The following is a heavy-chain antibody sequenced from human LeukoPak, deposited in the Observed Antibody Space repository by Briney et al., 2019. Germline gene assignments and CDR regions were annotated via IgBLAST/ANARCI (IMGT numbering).Heavy chain of an antibody. CDR1: GFTFSSYG. J-gene: IGHJ4*02. CDR3: ASLTYCSSTSCYADDY. Sequence: PGGSPRLSCAASGFTFSSYGMHWVRQAPGKELEWVAVISYDGSNKYYADSVKGRFTISRDNSKNTLYLQMNSLRAEDTAVYYCASLTYCSSTSCYADDYWGQGTLVTVSS. D-gene: IGHD2-2*01. CDR2: ISYDGSNK. V-gene: IGHV3-30*03.